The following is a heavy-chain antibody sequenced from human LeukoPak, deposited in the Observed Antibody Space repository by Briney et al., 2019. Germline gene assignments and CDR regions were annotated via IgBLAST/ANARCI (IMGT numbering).Heavy chain of an antibody. D-gene: IGHD3-22*01. CDR2: INHSGST. CDR1: GGSFSGYY. CDR3: ARRATNSSGSYYFDY. Sequence: SETLSLTCAVYGGSFSGYYWSWIRQPPGKGLEWVGEINHSGSTNYNPSLKSRVTISVDTSKNQFSLKLSSVTAADTAVYYCARRATNSSGSYYFDYWGQGTLVTVSS. V-gene: IGHV4-34*01. J-gene: IGHJ4*02.